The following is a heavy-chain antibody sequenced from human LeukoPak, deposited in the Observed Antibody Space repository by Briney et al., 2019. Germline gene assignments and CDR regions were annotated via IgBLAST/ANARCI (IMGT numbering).Heavy chain of an antibody. D-gene: IGHD6-13*01. CDR2: IYYSGST. CDR1: GGSTSSYY. J-gene: IGHJ4*02. Sequence: PSETLSLTCTVSGGSTSSYYWSWIRQPPGKGLEWIGYIYYSGSTNYNPSLKSRVTISVDTSKNQFPLKLSSVTAADTAVYYCARLGEQLAYDYWGQGTLVTVSS. CDR3: ARLGEQLAYDY. V-gene: IGHV4-59*01.